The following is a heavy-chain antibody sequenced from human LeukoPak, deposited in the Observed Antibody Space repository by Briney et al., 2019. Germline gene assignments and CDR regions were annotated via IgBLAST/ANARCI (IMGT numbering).Heavy chain of an antibody. CDR1: GGTFSSYV. Sequence: ASVKVSCKASGGTFSSYVISWVRQAPGQGLEWMGGIIPIFGTANYAQKFQGRVTITTDESTSTAYMELSSLRSEDSAVYYCARDQGGGYSSGWYFDYWGQGTLVTVSS. CDR3: ARDQGGGYSSGWYFDY. J-gene: IGHJ4*02. CDR2: IIPIFGTA. D-gene: IGHD6-19*01. V-gene: IGHV1-69*05.